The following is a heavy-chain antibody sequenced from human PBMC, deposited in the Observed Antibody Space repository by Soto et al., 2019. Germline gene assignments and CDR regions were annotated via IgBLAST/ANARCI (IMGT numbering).Heavy chain of an antibody. D-gene: IGHD3-3*01. J-gene: IGHJ4*02. V-gene: IGHV4-30-4*01. CDR3: ARQTKLEVTFFDY. CDR1: GGSIISGDYH. CDR2: ILYNGKT. Sequence: PSETLSLTCTVSGGSIISGDYHCICIRQPPGKGLVWIGYILYNGKTYYNPSLKSRVTVSVDTSKNEFFLKLSSVTAADTAIYYCARQTKLEVTFFDYWGQGALVTVSS.